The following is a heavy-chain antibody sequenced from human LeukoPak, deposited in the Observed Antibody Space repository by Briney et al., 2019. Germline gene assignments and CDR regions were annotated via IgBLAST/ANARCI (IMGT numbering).Heavy chain of an antibody. CDR2: INWNSGTM. CDR1: GFSFADAT. J-gene: IGHJ6*03. Sequence: PGRSLRLSRAASGFSFADATMYWVRQVPGKGLEWVSGINWNSGTMGYADSVKGRFTVSRDNANNSLYLQMNSLKTEDTALYYCAKDPYMDVWGKGTTVTVSS. V-gene: IGHV3-9*01. CDR3: AKDPYMDV.